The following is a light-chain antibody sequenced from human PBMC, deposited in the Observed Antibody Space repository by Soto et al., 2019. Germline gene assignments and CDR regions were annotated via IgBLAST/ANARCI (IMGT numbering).Light chain of an antibody. Sequence: QSALTQPRSVSGSPGQSVTISCTGTSSDVGGYNYVSWYQQRPGKAPKVMIYDVGERPSGVPDRFSGSKSGNTASLTISGLQAEDEADYYCCSHAGTYVVFGGGTKVTVL. V-gene: IGLV2-11*01. CDR2: DVG. CDR1: SSDVGGYNY. J-gene: IGLJ2*01. CDR3: CSHAGTYVV.